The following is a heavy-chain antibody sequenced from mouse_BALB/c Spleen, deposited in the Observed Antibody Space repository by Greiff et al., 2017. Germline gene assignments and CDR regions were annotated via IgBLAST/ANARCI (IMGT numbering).Heavy chain of an antibody. J-gene: IGHJ4*01. CDR3: ARWGYDPSYYAMDY. V-gene: IGHV1-14*01. Sequence: EVQLQQSGPELVKPGASVKMSCKASGYTFTSYVMHWVKQKPGQGLEWIGYINPYNDGTKYNEKFKGKATLTSDKSSSTAYMELSSLTSEDSAVYYCARWGYDPSYYAMDYWGQGTSVTVSS. CDR1: GYTFTSYV. CDR2: INPYNDGT. D-gene: IGHD2-2*01.